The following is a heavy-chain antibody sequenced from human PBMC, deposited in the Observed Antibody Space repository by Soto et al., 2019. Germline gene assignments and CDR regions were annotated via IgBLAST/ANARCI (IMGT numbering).Heavy chain of an antibody. D-gene: IGHD3-9*01. CDR3: AREVEDYDILTGSRFLEGGDAFDI. CDR2: IYYSGST. Sequence: QVQLQESGPGLVKPSQTLSLTCTVSGGSISSGGYYWSWIRQHPGKGLEWIGYIYYSGSTYYNPSLKSRVTISVDTSKNQFSLKLSSVTAADTAVYYCAREVEDYDILTGSRFLEGGDAFDIWGQGTMVTVSS. CDR1: GGSISSGGYY. J-gene: IGHJ3*02. V-gene: IGHV4-31*03.